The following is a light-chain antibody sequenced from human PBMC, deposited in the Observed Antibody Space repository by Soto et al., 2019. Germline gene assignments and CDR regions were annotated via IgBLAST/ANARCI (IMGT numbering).Light chain of an antibody. V-gene: IGKV3-20*01. CDR3: QQYSSSSYT. J-gene: IGKJ2*01. CDR1: QSVSSDY. Sequence: IVLTQSPGTLSLSPGERATLSCRASQSVSSDYLAWYQQKPGQAPRLLIYGASSRATGIPGRFSGSGSGTDFTLTISRLEPEDFAVYYCQQYSSSSYTFGQGTRPDIK. CDR2: GAS.